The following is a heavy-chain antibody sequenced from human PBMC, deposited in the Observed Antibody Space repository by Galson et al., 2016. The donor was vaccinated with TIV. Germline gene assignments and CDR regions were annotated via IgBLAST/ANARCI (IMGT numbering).Heavy chain of an antibody. CDR3: ARLYDFWTGYPSLDV. Sequence: LSLTCSVSGGSISGYYWSWIRQPPGEGLEWIAFIHPSGHTNSNPFLKSRVTISMDTSKNHFSLKLSSVTAADTAVYFCARLYDFWTGYPSLDVWGQGTTVTVSS. CDR1: GGSISGYY. CDR2: IHPSGHT. V-gene: IGHV4-59*08. J-gene: IGHJ6*02. D-gene: IGHD3-3*01.